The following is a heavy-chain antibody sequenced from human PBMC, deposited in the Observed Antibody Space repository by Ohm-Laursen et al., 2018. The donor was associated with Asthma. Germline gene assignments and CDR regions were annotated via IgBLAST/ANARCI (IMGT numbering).Heavy chain of an antibody. Sequence: SLRLSCLASGFTFSSYGMHWVRQAPGKGLEWVAVIWYDGSNKYYADSVKGRFTISRDNSKNTLYLQMNSLRAEDTAVYYCARDFVRCSSTSCPYGMDVWGQGTTVTVSS. CDR1: GFTFSSYG. D-gene: IGHD2-2*01. CDR2: IWYDGSNK. V-gene: IGHV3-33*01. J-gene: IGHJ6*02. CDR3: ARDFVRCSSTSCPYGMDV.